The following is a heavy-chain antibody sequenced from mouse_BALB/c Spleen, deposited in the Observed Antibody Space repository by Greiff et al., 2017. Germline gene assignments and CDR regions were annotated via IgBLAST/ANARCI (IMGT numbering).Heavy chain of an antibody. CDR2: ISNGGGST. J-gene: IGHJ4*01. V-gene: IGHV5-12-2*01. D-gene: IGHD2-12*01. CDR1: GFTFSSYT. CDR3: ARRYDDAMDY. Sequence: EVKLVESGGGLVQPGGSLKLSCAASGFTFSSYTMSWVRQTPEKRLEWVAYISNGGGSTYYPDTVKGRFTISRDNAKNTLYLQMSSLKSEDTAMYYCARRYDDAMDYWGQGTSVTVSS.